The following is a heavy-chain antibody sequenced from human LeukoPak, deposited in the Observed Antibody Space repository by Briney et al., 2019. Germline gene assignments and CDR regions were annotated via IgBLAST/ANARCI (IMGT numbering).Heavy chain of an antibody. CDR3: ARGSNYYYSMDV. CDR1: GFTFSSYS. J-gene: IGHJ6*04. CDR2: ISSSSSYI. D-gene: IGHD3/OR15-3a*01. V-gene: IGHV3-21*01. Sequence: PGGSLRLSCAASGFTFSSYSMNWVRQAPGKGLEWVSSISSSSSYIYYADSVKGRFTISRDNAKNSLYLQMNSLRAEDTAVYYCARGSNYYYSMDVWGKGTTVTVSS.